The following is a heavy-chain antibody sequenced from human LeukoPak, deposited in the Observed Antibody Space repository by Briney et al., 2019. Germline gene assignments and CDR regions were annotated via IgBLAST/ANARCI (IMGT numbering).Heavy chain of an antibody. CDR2: LYSDGNT. CDR1: GFTVITND. CDR3: ARGVEPLAANTLAY. J-gene: IGHJ4*02. Sequence: GGSLRLSCAASGFTVITNDMTWVRQAPGKGLEWVSVLYSDGNTKYADSVQGRFTISRDNSKNTLYLEMSSLSPDDTAVYYCARGVEPLAANTLAYWGQGTLVIVSS. D-gene: IGHD1-14*01. V-gene: IGHV3-53*01.